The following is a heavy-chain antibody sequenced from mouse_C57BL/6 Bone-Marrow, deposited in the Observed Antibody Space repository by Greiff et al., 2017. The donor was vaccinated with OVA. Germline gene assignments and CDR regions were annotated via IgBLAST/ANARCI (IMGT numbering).Heavy chain of an antibody. CDR2: INPSSGYT. Sequence: VQLQESGAELARPGASVKMSCKASGYTFTSYTMNWVKQRPGQGLEWIGYINPSSGYTKYNQKFKDKATLTADKSSSTAYMQLSSLTSEDSAVYYCARDYGEAYWGQGTLVTVSA. CDR1: GYTFTSYT. V-gene: IGHV1-4*01. CDR3: ARDYGEAY. D-gene: IGHD1-1*01. J-gene: IGHJ3*01.